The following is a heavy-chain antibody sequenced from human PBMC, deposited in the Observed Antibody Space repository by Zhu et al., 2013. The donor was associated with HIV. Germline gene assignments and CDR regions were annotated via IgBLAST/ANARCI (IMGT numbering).Heavy chain of an antibody. D-gene: IGHD6-6*01. Sequence: QVQLVQSGAEVKKPGSSVKVSCKASGGTFSSYAISWVRQAPGQGLEWMGGIIPIFGTANYAQKFQGRVTITADESTSTAYMELSSLRSEDTAVYYCASASGEQLVRSYYYYYGMDVWGQGTTVTVSS. J-gene: IGHJ6*02. CDR3: ASASGEQLVRSYYYYYGMDV. CDR2: IIPIFGTA. CDR1: GGTFSSYA. V-gene: IGHV1-69*01.